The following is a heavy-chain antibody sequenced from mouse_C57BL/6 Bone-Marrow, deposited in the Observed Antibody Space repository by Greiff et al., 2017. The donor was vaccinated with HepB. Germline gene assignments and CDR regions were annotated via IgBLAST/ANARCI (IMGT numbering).Heavy chain of an antibody. D-gene: IGHD1-1*01. J-gene: IGHJ1*03. CDR3: ARLPGSYFDV. CDR2: IWSGGST. Sequence: VQLKESGPGLVQPSQSLSITCTVSGFSFTSYGVHWVRQSPGKGLEWLGVIWSGGSTDYNAAFISRLSISKDNSKSQVFFKMNSLQADDTAIYYCARLPGSYFDVWGTGTTVTVSS. V-gene: IGHV2-2*01. CDR1: GFSFTSYG.